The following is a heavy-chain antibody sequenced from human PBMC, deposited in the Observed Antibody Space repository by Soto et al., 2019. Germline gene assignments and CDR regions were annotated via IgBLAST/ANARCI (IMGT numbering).Heavy chain of an antibody. D-gene: IGHD3-22*01. CDR2: IDPSDSYN. CDR1: GYSFSGYW. Sequence: GASLKISFNGSGYSFSGYWITWVRQMPGKGLEWLGRIDPSDSYNNYRPSFQGHVSISADKSIRTAYLQWSSLKASDSAMYYCARQNDDSSGKEGNWFDPWGQGTLVTVS. J-gene: IGHJ5*02. V-gene: IGHV5-10-1*01. CDR3: ARQNDDSSGKEGNWFDP.